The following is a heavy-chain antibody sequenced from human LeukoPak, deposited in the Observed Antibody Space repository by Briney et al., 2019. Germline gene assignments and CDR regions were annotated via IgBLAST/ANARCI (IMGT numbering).Heavy chain of an antibody. CDR2: ISGSGGST. J-gene: IGHJ4*02. V-gene: IGHV3-23*01. CDR1: GFTFSSYA. D-gene: IGHD2-2*01. CDR3: AKDDCSSTSCLSFDY. Sequence: GGSLRLSRAASGFTFSSYAMSWVRQAPGKGLEWVSAISGSGGSTYYADSVKGRFTISRDNSKNTLYLQMNSLRAEDTAVYYCAKDDCSSTSCLSFDYWGQGTLVTVSS.